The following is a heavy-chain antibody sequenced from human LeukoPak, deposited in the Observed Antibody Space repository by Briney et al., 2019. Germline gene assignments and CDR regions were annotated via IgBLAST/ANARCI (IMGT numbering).Heavy chain of an antibody. D-gene: IGHD3-22*01. Sequence: GRSLRLSCTASGFTFGDYAISWARQAPGKGLECVSAISGGGDFTKYADSVKGRFTISRDNSKSTLYLQMNSLRAEDTAVYYCAKSVFDSSGDPYMDVWGKGTTVTISS. V-gene: IGHV3-23*01. CDR2: ISGGGDFT. CDR1: GFTFGDYA. J-gene: IGHJ6*03. CDR3: AKSVFDSSGDPYMDV.